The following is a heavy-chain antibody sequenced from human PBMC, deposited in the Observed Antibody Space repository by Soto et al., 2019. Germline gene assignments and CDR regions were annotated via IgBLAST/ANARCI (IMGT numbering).Heavy chain of an antibody. CDR1: GGSVRSGSYY. V-gene: IGHV4-61*01. CDR3: ARENYGNYGMDV. J-gene: IGHJ6*02. Sequence: PSETLSLTCTVSGGSVRSGSYYWSWIRQPPGKGLQWIGYIHYSGSTNYNPSLKSRVIISVDTSKNQFSLKLSSVTAADTAVYYCARENYGNYGMDVWGQGTTVTVSS. D-gene: IGHD1-7*01. CDR2: IHYSGST.